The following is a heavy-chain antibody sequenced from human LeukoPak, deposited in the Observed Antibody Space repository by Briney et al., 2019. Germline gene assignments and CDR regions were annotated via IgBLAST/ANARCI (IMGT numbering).Heavy chain of an antibody. V-gene: IGHV4-39*01. CDR3: ARSQSNNIVTTRTFEF. CDR2: LYRTGRT. Sequence: PSETLSLTCTVSGGCVTSSNHYWGWIRQPPGKGLEWIGSLYRTGRTYYNPSLESRVTVSVDTSTNQFSLRLYSVTASDTAVYYCARSQSNNIVTTRTFEFWGQGTLVTVSS. CDR1: GGCVTSSNHY. D-gene: IGHD5-12*01. J-gene: IGHJ4*02.